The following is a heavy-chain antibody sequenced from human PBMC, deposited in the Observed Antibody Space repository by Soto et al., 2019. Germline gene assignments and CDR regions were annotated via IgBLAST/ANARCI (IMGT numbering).Heavy chain of an antibody. CDR3: AATRRDGYTFDY. CDR1: GGTFSSYA. D-gene: IGHD5-12*01. V-gene: IGHV1-69*13. J-gene: IGHJ4*02. Sequence: SVKVSCKASGGTFSSYAISWVRQAPGQGLEWMGRIIPIFGTANYAQKFQGRVTITADESTSTAYMELSSLRSEDKALYYCAATRRDGYTFDYWGQGTLVTVSS. CDR2: IIPIFGTA.